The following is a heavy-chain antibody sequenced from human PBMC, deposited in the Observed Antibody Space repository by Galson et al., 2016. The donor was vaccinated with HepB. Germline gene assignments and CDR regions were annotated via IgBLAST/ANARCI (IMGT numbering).Heavy chain of an antibody. V-gene: IGHV6-1*01. J-gene: IGHJ6*02. CDR3: ARDPGARNGMNV. Sequence: CAISGDSVSSNSAAWNWIRQSPSRGLEWLGRTHYRSKWYNDYAVSVKSRIIVNPDTSKNQFSLQLNSVTPEDTAVYYCARDPGARNGMNVWGQGTTVTVSS. CDR1: GDSVSSNSAA. D-gene: IGHD3-10*01. CDR2: THYRSKWYN.